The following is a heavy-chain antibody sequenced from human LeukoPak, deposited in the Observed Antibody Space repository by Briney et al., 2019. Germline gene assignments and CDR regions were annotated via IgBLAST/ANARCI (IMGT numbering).Heavy chain of an antibody. Sequence: ASVKVSCKASGYTFTSYGISWVRQAPGQGLEWMGWISAYNGNTNYAQKLRGRVTMTTDTSTSTAYMELRSLRSDDTAVYYCARDSRGFWSGYRQDYYMDVWGKGTTVTVSS. D-gene: IGHD3-3*01. V-gene: IGHV1-18*01. CDR3: ARDSRGFWSGYRQDYYMDV. J-gene: IGHJ6*03. CDR2: ISAYNGNT. CDR1: GYTFTSYG.